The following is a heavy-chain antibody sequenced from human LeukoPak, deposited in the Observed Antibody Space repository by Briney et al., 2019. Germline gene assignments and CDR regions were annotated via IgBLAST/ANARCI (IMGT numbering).Heavy chain of an antibody. V-gene: IGHV3-30-3*01. CDR3: AKDVAAAGNQVIDY. D-gene: IGHD6-13*01. CDR2: ISYDGSNK. J-gene: IGHJ4*02. CDR1: GFTFSSYA. Sequence: GGSLRLSCAASGFTFSSYAMHWVRQAPGKGLEWVAVISYDGSNKYYADSVKGRFTISRDNSKNTLYLQMNSLRAEDTAVYYCAKDVAAAGNQVIDYWGQGTLVTVSS.